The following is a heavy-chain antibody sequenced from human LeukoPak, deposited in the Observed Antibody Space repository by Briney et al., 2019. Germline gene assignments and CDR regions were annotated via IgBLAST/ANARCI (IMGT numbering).Heavy chain of an antibody. Sequence: GGSLRLSCAASGFTFGNYGMGWVRLAPGKGLEWVSAISGSGSSTYYADSVKGRVTISRDNSKNTLYLQMNSLRADDTAVYYCAKEWGSWPLNWFDPWGQGTLVTVSS. D-gene: IGHD2-15*01. V-gene: IGHV3-23*01. J-gene: IGHJ5*02. CDR1: GFTFGNYG. CDR3: AKEWGSWPLNWFDP. CDR2: ISGSGSST.